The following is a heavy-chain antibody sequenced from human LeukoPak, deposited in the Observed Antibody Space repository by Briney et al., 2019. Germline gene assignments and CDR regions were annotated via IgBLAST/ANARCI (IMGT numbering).Heavy chain of an antibody. Sequence: SETLSLTCTVSGGSISSSSYYWGWIRQPPGKGLEWIGSIYYSGSTYYNPSLKSRVTISVDTSKNQFSLKLSSVTAADTAVYYCARDMASQWLVPSIFDYWGQGTLVTVSS. CDR3: ARDMASQWLVPSIFDY. CDR1: GGSISSSSYY. V-gene: IGHV4-39*07. J-gene: IGHJ4*02. D-gene: IGHD6-19*01. CDR2: IYYSGST.